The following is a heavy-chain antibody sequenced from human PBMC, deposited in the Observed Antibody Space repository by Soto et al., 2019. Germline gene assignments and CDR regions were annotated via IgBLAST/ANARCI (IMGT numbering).Heavy chain of an antibody. CDR1: GYTFTSYD. Sequence: VASVKVSCKASGYTFTSYDINWVRQATGQGLEWMGWINPNSGGTNYAQKFQGWVTMTRNTSISTAYMELSRLRSDDTAVYYCARVRGDSSGYLDAFDIWGQGTMVTVSS. J-gene: IGHJ3*02. CDR3: ARVRGDSSGYLDAFDI. CDR2: INPNSGGT. D-gene: IGHD3-22*01. V-gene: IGHV1-2*04.